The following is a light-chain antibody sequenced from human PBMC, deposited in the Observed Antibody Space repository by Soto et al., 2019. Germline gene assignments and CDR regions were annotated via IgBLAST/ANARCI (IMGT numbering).Light chain of an antibody. CDR2: LNSDGSH. J-gene: IGLJ3*02. CDR3: QTWSTDIRV. CDR1: SGPNSYA. V-gene: IGLV4-69*01. Sequence: QLVLTQPPSASASLGASVKLTCTLSSGPNSYAIAWHQQQPEKGPRYLMKLNSDGSHSKGDGIPDRFSGSSSGAERYLTISSLQSEDEADYYCQTWSTDIRVFGGGTQLTVL.